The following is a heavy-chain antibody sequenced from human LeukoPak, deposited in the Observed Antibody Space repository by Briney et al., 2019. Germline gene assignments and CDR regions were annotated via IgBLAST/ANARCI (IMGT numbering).Heavy chain of an antibody. Sequence: ASVKVSCKASGYTFTSYDINWVRQATGQGLEWMGWMNPNSGNTGYAQKFQGRVTMTRDTSTSTAYMELRSLRSDDTAVYYCARGGSGTNPFDFWGRGTLVTVSS. CDR3: ARGGSGTNPFDF. D-gene: IGHD6-19*01. V-gene: IGHV1-8*01. CDR2: MNPNSGNT. J-gene: IGHJ4*02. CDR1: GYTFTSYD.